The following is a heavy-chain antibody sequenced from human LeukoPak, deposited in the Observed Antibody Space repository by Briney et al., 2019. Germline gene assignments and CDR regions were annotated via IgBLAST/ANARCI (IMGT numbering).Heavy chain of an antibody. J-gene: IGHJ6*02. D-gene: IGHD2-21*02. Sequence: ASVKVSCKASGYTFTSYGISWVRQAPGQGLEWMGLISAYNGNTNYAQKLQGRVTMTTDTSTSTAYMELRSLRSDDTAVYYCAREPYCGGDCYLDYYYYGMDVWGQGTTVTVSS. CDR1: GYTFTSYG. CDR3: AREPYCGGDCYLDYYYYGMDV. V-gene: IGHV1-18*01. CDR2: ISAYNGNT.